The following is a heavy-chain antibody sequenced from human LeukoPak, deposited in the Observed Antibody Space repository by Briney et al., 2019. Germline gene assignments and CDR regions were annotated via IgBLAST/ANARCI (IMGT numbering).Heavy chain of an antibody. D-gene: IGHD3-10*01. Sequence: GGSLRLSCAASGFTFSSYWMSWVRQAPGKGLEWVANIKQDGSEKYYVDSVKGRFTISRDNAKNSLYLQMNSLRAEDTAVYYCARHVLLWFGELSGAFDIWGQGTMVTVSS. CDR2: IKQDGSEK. V-gene: IGHV3-7*01. CDR1: GFTFSSYW. J-gene: IGHJ3*02. CDR3: ARHVLLWFGELSGAFDI.